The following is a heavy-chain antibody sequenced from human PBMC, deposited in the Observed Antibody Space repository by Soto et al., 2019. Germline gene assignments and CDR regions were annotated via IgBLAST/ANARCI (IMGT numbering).Heavy chain of an antibody. CDR3: ARQVRGVILFDY. CDR2: ISYSGST. Sequence: QVQLQESGPGLVKPSQTLSLTCTVSGDSISRGGYYWSGIRQHPGKGLEWIGYISYSGSTFYNPSLKSRITISLDTSKNQFSLKLSSVTAADTAVYYCARQVRGVILFDYWGQGTLFTVSS. V-gene: IGHV4-31*03. J-gene: IGHJ4*02. D-gene: IGHD3-10*01. CDR1: GDSISRGGYY.